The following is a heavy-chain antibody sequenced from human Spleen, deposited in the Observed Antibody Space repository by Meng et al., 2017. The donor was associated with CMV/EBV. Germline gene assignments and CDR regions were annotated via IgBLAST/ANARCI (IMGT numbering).Heavy chain of an antibody. Sequence: GESLKISCAASGFTFSTYAMDWVRQAPGKGLEWVAVISYDGSNKYYGDFVKGRFTISRDNSKNTLYLQMNSLRDEDTAVYYCARIELINSVLGFGAIDLWGQGTMVTVSS. V-gene: IGHV3-30*04. CDR3: ARIELINSVLGFGAIDL. CDR1: GFTFSTYA. CDR2: ISYDGSNK. J-gene: IGHJ3*01. D-gene: IGHD3-3*01.